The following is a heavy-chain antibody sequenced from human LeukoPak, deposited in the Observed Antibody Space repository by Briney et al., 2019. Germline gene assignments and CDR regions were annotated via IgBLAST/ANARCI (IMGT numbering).Heavy chain of an antibody. CDR3: ATDGDYYDSSGHYKR. Sequence: ASVKVSCKVSGYTPTELSMHWVRQAPGKGLKWMGGFDPEDGETMNAQKFQGRVTMTEDTSTDTAYMELSSLTSEDTAVYYCATDGDYYDSSGHYKRWGQGTLVTVSS. J-gene: IGHJ4*02. CDR1: GYTPTELS. CDR2: FDPEDGET. V-gene: IGHV1-24*01. D-gene: IGHD3-22*01.